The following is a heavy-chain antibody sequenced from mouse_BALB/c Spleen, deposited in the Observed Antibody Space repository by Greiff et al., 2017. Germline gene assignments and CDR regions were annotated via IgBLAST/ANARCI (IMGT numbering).Heavy chain of an antibody. D-gene: IGHD1-1*02. CDR2: IYWDDDK. Sequence: QVQLKESGPGILQPSQTLSLTCSFSGFSLSTSGMGVSWLRQPSGKGLEWLAHIYWDDDKRYNPSLKSRLTISKDTSSNQVFLKITSVDTADTATYYCARRAKVGRNWYFEVWGAGTTVTVSS. CDR3: ARRAKVGRNWYFEV. V-gene: IGHV8-12*01. CDR1: GFSLSTSGMG. J-gene: IGHJ1*01.